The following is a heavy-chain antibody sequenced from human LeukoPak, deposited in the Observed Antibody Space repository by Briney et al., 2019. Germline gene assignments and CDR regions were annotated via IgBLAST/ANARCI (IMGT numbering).Heavy chain of an antibody. CDR1: GFTFDDYG. D-gene: IGHD3-3*01. J-gene: IGHJ5*02. V-gene: IGHV3-20*04. CDR2: INWNGGST. CDR3: ARGSNYEPLGP. Sequence: GGSLRLSCAASGFTFDDYGMSWVRQAPGKGLEWVSGINWNGGSTGYADSVKGRFTISRGSAKNSLYLQMNSLRAEDTALYYCARGSNYEPLGPWGQGTLVTVSS.